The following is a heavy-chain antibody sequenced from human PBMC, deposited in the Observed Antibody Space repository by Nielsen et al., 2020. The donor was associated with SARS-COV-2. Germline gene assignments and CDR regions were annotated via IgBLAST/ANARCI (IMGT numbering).Heavy chain of an antibody. J-gene: IGHJ6*02. CDR2: IYPGDSYT. Sequence: VRQMPGKGLEWMGIIYPGDSYTNYSPSFQGHVTISADKSISTAYLQWSSLKASDTAMYYCARDSSSSSGHMDAWGQGTTVTVSS. CDR3: ARDSSSSSGHMDA. D-gene: IGHD6-6*01. V-gene: IGHV5-51*01.